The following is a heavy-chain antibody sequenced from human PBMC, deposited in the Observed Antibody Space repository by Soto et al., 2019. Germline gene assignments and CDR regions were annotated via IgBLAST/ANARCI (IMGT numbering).Heavy chain of an antibody. CDR1: GFTFSSYA. J-gene: IGHJ4*02. Sequence: PGGSLRLSCSASGFTFSSYAMHWVRQAPGKGLEYVSAISSNGGSTYYADSVKGRFTISRDNSKNTLYLQMSSLRAEDTAVYYCVKALRYFDWLPDFDYWGPGTLVTVSS. CDR2: ISSNGGST. D-gene: IGHD3-9*01. CDR3: VKALRYFDWLPDFDY. V-gene: IGHV3-64D*06.